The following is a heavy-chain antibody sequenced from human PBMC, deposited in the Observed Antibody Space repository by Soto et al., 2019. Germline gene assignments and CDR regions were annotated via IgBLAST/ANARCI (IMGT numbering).Heavy chain of an antibody. CDR2: INPNSGGT. V-gene: IGHV1-2*04. CDR1: GYTFTGYY. D-gene: IGHD2-15*01. Sequence: QVQLVQSGAEVKKPGASVKVSCKASGYTFTGYYMHWVRQAPGQGLEWMGWINPNSGGTNYAQKFQGWVTMSRDTSISTVYMELSRLRSDDTAVYYCARSDLGYCSGGSCYSASWFDPWGQGTLVTVSS. J-gene: IGHJ5*02. CDR3: ARSDLGYCSGGSCYSASWFDP.